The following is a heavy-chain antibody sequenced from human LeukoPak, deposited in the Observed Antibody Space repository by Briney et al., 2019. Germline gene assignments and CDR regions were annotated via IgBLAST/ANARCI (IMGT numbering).Heavy chain of an antibody. Sequence: GGSLRLSCAASGFTFSDYYMSWIRQAPGKGLEWVSYISSSGSTIYYADSVKGRFTISRDNSKNTLYLQMNSLRAEDTAVYYCATRYNHYDSSGYYSETFDYWGQGTLVTVSS. J-gene: IGHJ4*02. CDR1: GFTFSDYY. CDR2: ISSSGSTI. V-gene: IGHV3-11*01. D-gene: IGHD3-22*01. CDR3: ATRYNHYDSSGYYSETFDY.